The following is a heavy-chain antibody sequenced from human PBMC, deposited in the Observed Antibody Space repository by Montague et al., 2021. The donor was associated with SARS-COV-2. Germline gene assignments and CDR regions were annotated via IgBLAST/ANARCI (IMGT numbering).Heavy chain of an antibody. CDR1: GFSLSTSGVG. CDR2: IYWDDDK. CDR3: VHRQSRQWLAGGYFDY. J-gene: IGHJ4*02. V-gene: IGHV2-5*02. Sequence: PALVKPTQTLTLTCTFSGFSLSTSGVGVGWIRQPPGKALEWLALIYWDDDKRYSPSLKSRLTITKDTSKNQVVLTMTNMDPVDTATYYCVHRQSRQWLAGGYFDYWGQGTLVTVSS. D-gene: IGHD6-19*01.